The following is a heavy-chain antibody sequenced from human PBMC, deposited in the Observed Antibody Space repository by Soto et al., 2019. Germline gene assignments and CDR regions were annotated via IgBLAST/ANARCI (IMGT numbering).Heavy chain of an antibody. D-gene: IGHD2-2*01. CDR1: GYTFTSYD. CDR3: AEGKVPAANNWFDP. V-gene: IGHV1-8*01. CDR2: MNPNSGNT. J-gene: IGHJ5*02. Sequence: ASVKVSCKASGYTFTSYDINWVRQATGQGLEWMGWMNPNSGNTGYAQKFQCRVTMTRNTSISTAYMELSSLRSEDTAVYYCAEGKVPAANNWFDPWGQGTLVTVSS.